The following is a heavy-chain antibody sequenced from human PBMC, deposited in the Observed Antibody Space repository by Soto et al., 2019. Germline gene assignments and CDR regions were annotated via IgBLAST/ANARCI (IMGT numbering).Heavy chain of an antibody. Sequence: SETLSLTCTVSGEYISSGYHWAWIRQPPGKGLEWIASIFHTGTTYYNPSFKSRVTISVDTSANQFALKLNSVTAADSAVYVCARTDNVGFYPYLGQGSLVTVSS. CDR2: IFHTGTT. J-gene: IGHJ4*02. D-gene: IGHD2-15*01. CDR1: GEYISSGYH. CDR3: ARTDNVGFYPY. V-gene: IGHV4-38-2*02.